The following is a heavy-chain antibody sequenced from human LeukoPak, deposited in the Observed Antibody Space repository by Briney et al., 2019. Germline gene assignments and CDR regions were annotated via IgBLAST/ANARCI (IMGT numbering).Heavy chain of an antibody. CDR3: AREEASVGDY. V-gene: IGHV4-39*01. J-gene: IGHJ4*02. D-gene: IGHD2-21*01. CDR1: GGSISSNSHY. Sequence: PSETLSLTCTVSGGSISSNSHYWAWIRQPPGKGLEWIGSIHYSGSTFYSPSLKSRVTISVDTSKNQFSLILTSVTASDTAVYYCAREEASVGDYWGQGILDTVSS. CDR2: IHYSGST.